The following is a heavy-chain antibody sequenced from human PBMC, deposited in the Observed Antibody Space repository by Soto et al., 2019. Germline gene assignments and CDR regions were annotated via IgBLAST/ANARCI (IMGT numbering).Heavy chain of an antibody. D-gene: IGHD3-16*01. CDR3: ARDLGLMITLFDI. CDR2: INPNSGGT. Sequence: ASVKVSCKASGYTFTGYYMHWVRQAPGQGLEWMGWINPNSGGTNYAQKFQGRVTMTRDTSISTAYMELSRLRSDDTAVYYCARDLGLMITLFDIWGQGTMVTVSS. V-gene: IGHV1-2*02. J-gene: IGHJ3*02. CDR1: GYTFTGYY.